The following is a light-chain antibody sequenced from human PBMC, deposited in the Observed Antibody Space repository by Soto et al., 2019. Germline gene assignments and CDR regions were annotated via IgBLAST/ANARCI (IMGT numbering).Light chain of an antibody. Sequence: QLVLTQSPSASASLGASVKLTCTLSSGHSSYAIAWHQQQPEKGPRYLMKLNSDGTHSKGDGIPDRFSGSSSGADRYLTISSLQSEDEADYYCQTWDTGIQVFGGGTKVTVL. J-gene: IGLJ2*01. CDR2: LNSDGTH. CDR1: SGHSSYA. V-gene: IGLV4-69*01. CDR3: QTWDTGIQV.